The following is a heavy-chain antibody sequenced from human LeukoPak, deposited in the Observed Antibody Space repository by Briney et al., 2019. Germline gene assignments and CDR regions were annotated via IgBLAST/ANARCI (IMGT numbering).Heavy chain of an antibody. V-gene: IGHV3-23*01. CDR1: GFTFSSYA. CDR2: ISDRGDGT. D-gene: IGHD3-16*01. Sequence: GGSLRLSCAASGFTFSSYAMSWVRQAPGKGLEWVSGISDRGDGTYYADSVKGRFTVSRDNSKNTLYLQMNSLRAEDTAVYYCAKGNYGYIFYFDYWGQGTLVTVS. CDR3: AKGNYGYIFYFDY. J-gene: IGHJ4*02.